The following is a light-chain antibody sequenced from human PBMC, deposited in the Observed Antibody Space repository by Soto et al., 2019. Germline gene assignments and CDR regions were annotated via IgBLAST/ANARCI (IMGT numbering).Light chain of an antibody. CDR3: QQRSKWPVT. J-gene: IGKJ3*01. V-gene: IGKV3-11*01. CDR2: DAS. CDR1: QSIGST. Sequence: EIVLTQSPDTLSLSPGERAIFSCRTSQSIGSTLAWYQHKPGQAPRLLIYDASKRATGIPARFSGSGSGTDFTLNISSLEPEDFAVYFCQQRSKWPVTFGPGTTVDIK.